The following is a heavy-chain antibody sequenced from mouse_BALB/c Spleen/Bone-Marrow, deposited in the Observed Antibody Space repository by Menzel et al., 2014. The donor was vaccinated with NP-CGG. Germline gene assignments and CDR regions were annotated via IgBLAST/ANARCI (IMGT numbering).Heavy chain of an antibody. V-gene: IGHV7-3*02. CDR3: AREIINDYHWYFDV. CDR1: GFTFTDYY. Sequence: VQLKESGGGLVQPGGSLRHSCATPGFTFTDYYMSWVRQPPGKALEWLGFIRNKANGYTTEYSASVKGRFTISRDNSQSILYLQMNTLRAEDSATYYCAREIINDYHWYFDVWGAGTTVTVSS. D-gene: IGHD2-4*01. CDR2: IRNKANGYTT. J-gene: IGHJ1*01.